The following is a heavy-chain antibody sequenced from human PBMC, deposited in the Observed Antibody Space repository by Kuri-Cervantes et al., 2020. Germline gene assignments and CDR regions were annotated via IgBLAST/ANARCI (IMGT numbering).Heavy chain of an antibody. Sequence: ASVKVSCKASGYTFTGYYMHWVRQAPGQGLEWMGWINPNSGGTNYAQKFQGRVTMTRDTSISTAYMELSSLRSEDTAVYYCARATGYSTLFYYGMDVWGQGTTVTVSS. V-gene: IGHV1-2*02. CDR2: INPNSGGT. CDR3: ARATGYSTLFYYGMDV. CDR1: GYTFTGYY. D-gene: IGHD6-13*01. J-gene: IGHJ6*02.